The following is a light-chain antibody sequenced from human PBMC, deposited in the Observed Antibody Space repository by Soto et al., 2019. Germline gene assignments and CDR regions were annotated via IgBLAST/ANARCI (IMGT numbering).Light chain of an antibody. J-gene: IGKJ4*01. Sequence: EIVMTQSPATLSVSVGERATLSCRASQTVSSKLAWYQQKPGQAPRLLIYGASTRATGIPARFNGSGSGTEFTLTISSLQSEDFAVYYCQQYNDWPPQLTFGGGTKVEFK. CDR2: GAS. CDR1: QTVSSK. V-gene: IGKV3-15*01. CDR3: QQYNDWPPQLT.